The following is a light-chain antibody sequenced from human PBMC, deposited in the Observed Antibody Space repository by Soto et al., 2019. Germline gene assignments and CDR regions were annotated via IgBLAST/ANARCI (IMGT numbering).Light chain of an antibody. J-gene: IGKJ1*01. CDR3: QQYNSYSPT. CDR2: KAS. CDR1: QTISTW. Sequence: DIQMTQSPSTLSASVGDRVTITCRASQTISTWLAWYQQKAGKAPKVLIYKASSLQIGAPSRFSGSGSGTEFTLTISSLQPDDSATYYCQQYNSYSPTFGQGTKVDIK. V-gene: IGKV1-5*03.